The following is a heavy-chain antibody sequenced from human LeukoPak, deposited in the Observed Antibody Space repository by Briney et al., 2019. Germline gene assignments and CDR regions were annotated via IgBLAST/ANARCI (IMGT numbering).Heavy chain of an antibody. CDR1: GFTFSSYS. J-gene: IGHJ4*02. CDR2: ISSSSSYI. Sequence: GGSLRLSCAASGFTFSSYSMNWVRQAPGKGLEWVSSISSSSSYIYYADSVKGRFTISRDNAKNSLYLQMNSLRAEDTAVYYCAKAPPTAFYDSSGYFYWGQGTLVTVSS. D-gene: IGHD3-22*01. CDR3: AKAPPTAFYDSSGYFY. V-gene: IGHV3-21*04.